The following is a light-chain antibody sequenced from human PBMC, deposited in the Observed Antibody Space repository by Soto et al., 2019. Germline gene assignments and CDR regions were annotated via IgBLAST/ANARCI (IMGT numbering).Light chain of an antibody. J-gene: IGKJ3*01. CDR3: QRRGT. V-gene: IGKV3-20*01. CDR2: GAS. CDR1: QSVSSSY. Sequence: EIVLTQSPGTLSLSPGERATLSCRASQSVSSSYLAWYQQKPGQAPRLLIYGASSRATGIPDRFSGSGSGTVFTLTISRLEPEDFAVYYCQRRGTFGPGTKVDIK.